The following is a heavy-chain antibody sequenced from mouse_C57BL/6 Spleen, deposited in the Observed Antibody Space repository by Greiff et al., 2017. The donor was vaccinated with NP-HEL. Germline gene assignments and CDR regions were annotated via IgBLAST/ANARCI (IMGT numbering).Heavy chain of an antibody. V-gene: IGHV1-63*01. D-gene: IGHD4-1*01. CDR3: ARNWDWYFDV. CDR2: IYPGGGYT. Sequence: QVQLQQSGAELVRPGTSVKMSCKASGYTFTNYWIGWAKQRPGHGLEWIGDIYPGGGYTNYNEKFKGKATLTADKSSSTAYMQVSSLTSEDSAIYYCARNWDWYFDVWGTGTTVTVSS. J-gene: IGHJ1*03. CDR1: GYTFTNYW.